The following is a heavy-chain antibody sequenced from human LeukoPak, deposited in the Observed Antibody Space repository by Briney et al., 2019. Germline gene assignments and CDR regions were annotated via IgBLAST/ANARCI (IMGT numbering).Heavy chain of an antibody. J-gene: IGHJ5*02. CDR2: INPNSGGT. CDR1: GYTFTGYY. D-gene: IGHD2-2*01. CDR3: ARSCSSTSCYVWWFGP. V-gene: IGHV1-2*02. Sequence: ASVKVSCKASGYTFTGYYMHWVRQAPGQGLEWMGWINPNSGGTNYAQKFQGRVTMTRDTSISTAYMELRRLRSDDTAVYYCARSCSSTSCYVWWFGPWGQGTLVTGSS.